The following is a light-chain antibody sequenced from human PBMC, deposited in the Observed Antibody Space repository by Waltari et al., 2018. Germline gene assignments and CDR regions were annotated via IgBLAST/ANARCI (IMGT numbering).Light chain of an antibody. CDR2: AAS. CDR1: ESISTY. CDR3: QQRTIWSGP. V-gene: IGKV3-11*01. J-gene: IGKJ1*01. Sequence: VVLTQSPATLSLSPGERATLSCRASESISTYLAWYQQKPGQAPRLLIYAASTRATGIPARFSGSGSGTDFTLTISSLEPDDFAVYYCQQRTIWSGPFGQGTKVEIK.